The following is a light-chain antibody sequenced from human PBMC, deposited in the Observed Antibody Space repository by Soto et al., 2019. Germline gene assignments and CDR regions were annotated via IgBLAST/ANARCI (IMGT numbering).Light chain of an antibody. Sequence: QSVLTQPASVSGSPGQSVTISCAGSSNDIGEYNYASWYQQHPGEAPKVVIYEVSSRPSGSSNRFSGSKSGNTASLTISGLQADDEADYYCSSYTNSRTLVFGTGTKVTVL. CDR3: SSYTNSRTLV. CDR2: EVS. V-gene: IGLV2-14*01. J-gene: IGLJ1*01. CDR1: SNDIGEYNY.